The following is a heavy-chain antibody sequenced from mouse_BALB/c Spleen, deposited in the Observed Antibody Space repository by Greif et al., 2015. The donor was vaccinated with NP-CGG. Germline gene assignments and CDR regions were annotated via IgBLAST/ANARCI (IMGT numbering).Heavy chain of an antibody. CDR2: ISSGGST. Sequence: VQLKESGGGLVKPGGSLKLSCAASGFTFSSYAMSWVRQTPEKRLEWDASISSGGSTYYPDSVKGRFTISRDNARNILYLQMSSLRSEDTAMYYCARGDGSSYVWFAYWGQGTLVTVSA. D-gene: IGHD1-1*01. CDR1: GFTFSSYA. J-gene: IGHJ3*01. V-gene: IGHV5-6-5*01. CDR3: ARGDGSSYVWFAY.